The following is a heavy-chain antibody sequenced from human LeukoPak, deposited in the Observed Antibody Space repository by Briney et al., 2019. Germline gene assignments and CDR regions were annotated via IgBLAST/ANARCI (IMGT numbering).Heavy chain of an antibody. J-gene: IGHJ4*02. D-gene: IGHD6-13*01. CDR1: GYSFTSYW. CDR2: IYPGDSDT. V-gene: IGHV5-51*01. Sequence: PGESLKISCKGSGYSFTSYWIGWVRQMPGKGLEWMGIIYPGDSDTRYSPSFQGQVTISADKSISTAYLQWSGLKASDTAMYYCARGRRQQLVYFDYWGQGTLVTVSS. CDR3: ARGRRQQLVYFDY.